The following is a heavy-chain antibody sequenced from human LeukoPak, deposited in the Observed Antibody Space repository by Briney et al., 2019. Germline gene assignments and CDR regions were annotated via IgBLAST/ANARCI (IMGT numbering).Heavy chain of an antibody. CDR2: ISSAGSSI. V-gene: IGHV3-21*01. J-gene: IGHJ5*02. D-gene: IGHD1-26*01. Sequence: PGGSLRLSCAASGFTFSNYNMNWVRQAPGKGLEWVSSISSAGSSINYADSVKGRFTISRDNAKNSVDLQMNSLRADDTAVYYCACAPLGSTRPWGQGTLVTVSS. CDR1: GFTFSNYN. CDR3: ACAPLGSTRP.